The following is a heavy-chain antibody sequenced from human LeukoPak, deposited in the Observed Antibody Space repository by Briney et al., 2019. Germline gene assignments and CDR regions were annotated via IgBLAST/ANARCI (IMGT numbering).Heavy chain of an antibody. V-gene: IGHV3-30-3*01. CDR1: GFTFSSYA. D-gene: IGHD5-18*01. J-gene: IGHJ3*02. CDR3: ARDSLGYSYGLSAFDI. CDR2: ISYDGSNK. Sequence: PGGSLRLSCAASGFTFSSYAMHWVCQAPGKGLEWVAVISYDGSNKYYADSVKGRFTISRDNSKNTLYLQMNSLRAEDTAVYYCARDSLGYSYGLSAFDIWGQGTMVTVSS.